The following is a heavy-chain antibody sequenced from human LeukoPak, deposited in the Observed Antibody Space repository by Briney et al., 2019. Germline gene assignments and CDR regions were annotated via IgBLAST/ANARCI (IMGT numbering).Heavy chain of an antibody. D-gene: IGHD2-21*02. CDR3: ARLLVTSLVNWFDP. Sequence: SETLSLTCTVSGGSISRYYWSWIRQPPGKGLEWIGYFYYDGSTNYNPSLKSRVTMSLDTSKNQFSLKLSSVTAADTAVYYCARLLVTSLVNWFDPWGQGTLVIVSS. J-gene: IGHJ5*02. CDR2: FYYDGST. V-gene: IGHV4-59*01. CDR1: GGSISRYY.